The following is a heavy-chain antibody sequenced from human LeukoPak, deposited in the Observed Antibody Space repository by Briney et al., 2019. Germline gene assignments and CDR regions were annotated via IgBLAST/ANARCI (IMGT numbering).Heavy chain of an antibody. D-gene: IGHD6-13*01. Sequence: PGGSLRLSCTASGFTFGDYAMSWVRQAPGKGLEWVGFIRSKAYGGTTEYAASVKGRFTISRDDSKSIAYLQMNSLKTEDTAVYYCTSAAEPGYSSSPPGMDVWGKGTTVTVSS. CDR2: IRSKAYGGTT. V-gene: IGHV3-49*04. J-gene: IGHJ6*04. CDR1: GFTFGDYA. CDR3: TSAAEPGYSSSPPGMDV.